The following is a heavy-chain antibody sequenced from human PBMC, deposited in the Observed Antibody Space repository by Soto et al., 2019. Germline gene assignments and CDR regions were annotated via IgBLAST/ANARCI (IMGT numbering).Heavy chain of an antibody. J-gene: IGHJ5*02. CDR1: GGSISSSSYY. V-gene: IGHV4-39*01. CDR3: ARQARSWYPNWFDP. CDR2: IYYSGST. Sequence: SETLSLTCTVSGGSISSSSYYWGWIRQPPGKGLEWIGSIYYSGSTYYNPSLKSRVTISVDTSKNQFSLKLSSVTAADTAVYYCARQARSWYPNWFDPWGQGTLVTVSS. D-gene: IGHD6-13*01.